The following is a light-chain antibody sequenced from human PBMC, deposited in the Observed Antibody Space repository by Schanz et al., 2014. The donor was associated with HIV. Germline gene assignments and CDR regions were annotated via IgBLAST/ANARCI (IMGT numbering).Light chain of an antibody. J-gene: IGKJ5*01. CDR3: QQYGSSPPIT. CDR2: GAS. CDR1: QSVSTK. Sequence: ETVMTQSVATLSVSPGERATLSCRASQSVSTKLAWYQQKPGQAPRLLIYGASTRVTGIPARFSGSGSGTEFTLTISSLQSEDFAVYYCQQYGSSPPITFGQGTRLEIK. V-gene: IGKV3-15*01.